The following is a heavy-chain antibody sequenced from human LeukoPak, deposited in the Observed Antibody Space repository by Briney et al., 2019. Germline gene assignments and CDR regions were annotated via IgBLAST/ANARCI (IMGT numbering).Heavy chain of an antibody. J-gene: IGHJ5*02. CDR2: IYYSGST. Sequence: PSETLSLTCTVSGGSISSSSYYWGWLRQPPGKGLEWIGSIYYSGSTYYNPSLKSRVTISVDTSKNQFSLKLSSVTAADTAVYYCARRGLIAARFSWFDPWGQGTLVTVSS. V-gene: IGHV4-39*01. D-gene: IGHD6-6*01. CDR1: GGSISSSSYY. CDR3: ARRGLIAARFSWFDP.